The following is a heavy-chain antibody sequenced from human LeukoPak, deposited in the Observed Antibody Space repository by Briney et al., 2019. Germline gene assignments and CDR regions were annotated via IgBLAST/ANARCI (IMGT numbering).Heavy chain of an antibody. Sequence: SETLSLTCTVSGGSISSYYWSWIRQPPGKGLEWNGYIYYSGSNNYNPSLKSRVTISVDTSKNQFSLKLSSVTPADTAVYYCARLATAMDYWGQGTLVTVSS. CDR3: ARLATAMDY. CDR2: IYYSGSN. D-gene: IGHD5-18*01. V-gene: IGHV4-59*01. CDR1: GGSISSYY. J-gene: IGHJ4*02.